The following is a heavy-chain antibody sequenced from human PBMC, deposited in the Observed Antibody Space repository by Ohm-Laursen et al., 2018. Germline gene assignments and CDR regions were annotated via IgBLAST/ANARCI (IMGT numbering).Heavy chain of an antibody. CDR2: ISYDGSNK. V-gene: IGHV3-33*08. Sequence: SLRLSCAAPGFTFSSYGMHWVRQAPGKGLEWVAVISYDGSNKYYADSVKGRFTISRDNSKNTLYLQVNSLRAEDTAIYYCARDLGNSYFDYWGQGTLVTVSS. CDR1: GFTFSSYG. J-gene: IGHJ4*02. CDR3: ARDLGNSYFDY. D-gene: IGHD1-7*01.